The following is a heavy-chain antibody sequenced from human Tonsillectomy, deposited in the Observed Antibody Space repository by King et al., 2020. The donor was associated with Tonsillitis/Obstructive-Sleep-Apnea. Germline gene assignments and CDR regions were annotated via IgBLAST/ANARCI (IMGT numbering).Heavy chain of an antibody. V-gene: IGHV4-39*01. CDR2: IYYSGST. CDR1: GGSISSSSYY. Sequence: QLQLQESGPGLVKPSETLSLTCTVSGGSISSSSYYWGWIRQPPGKWLEWIGSIYYSGSTYYNPSLKSRVTISVDTSKNQFSLKLSSVTAADTAVYYCATFRRITIFGVVIDAFDIWGQGTMVTVSS. J-gene: IGHJ3*02. D-gene: IGHD3-3*01. CDR3: ATFRRITIFGVVIDAFDI.